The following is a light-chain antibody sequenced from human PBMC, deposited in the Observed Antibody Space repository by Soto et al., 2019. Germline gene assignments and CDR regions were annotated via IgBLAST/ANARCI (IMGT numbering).Light chain of an antibody. CDR3: QQYSSLSA. Sequence: DIQMTQSPSTLSASVGDSVSITCRASQSIGSWLAWYQQKPGKVPKLLIHKASSLQSGVSSRFSGSGSGTEFTLTISSLQPADSATYYCQQYSSLSAFGPGTKVDIK. CDR2: KAS. V-gene: IGKV1-5*03. CDR1: QSIGSW. J-gene: IGKJ3*01.